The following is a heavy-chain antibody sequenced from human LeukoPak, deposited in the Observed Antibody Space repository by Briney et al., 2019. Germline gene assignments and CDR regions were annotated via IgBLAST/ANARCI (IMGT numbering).Heavy chain of an antibody. CDR1: GYSFSNYW. Sequence: GESLKISCAGSGYSFSNYWIGWVRQTRGKGLGWMGIIYPGVYETTHSPSFQGHVTISLDKSISTAYLQWSSLKASDTAMYYCAIPPGYCGTDCSFDHWGQGGLVTVSS. CDR3: AIPPGYCGTDCSFDH. V-gene: IGHV5-51*01. D-gene: IGHD2-21*02. J-gene: IGHJ4*02. CDR2: IYPGVYET.